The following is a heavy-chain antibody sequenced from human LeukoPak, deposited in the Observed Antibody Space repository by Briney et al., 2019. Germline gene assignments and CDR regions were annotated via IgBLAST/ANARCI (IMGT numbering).Heavy chain of an antibody. CDR2: ISSSSTI. Sequence: PGGSLRLSCAASGFTFSSYSMNWVRQAPGKGLEWVSYISSSSTIYYADSVKGRFTISRDNAKNSLYLQMNSLRDEDTAVYYCARDPRIAAAGNYYYYMDVWGKGTTVTVSS. J-gene: IGHJ6*03. D-gene: IGHD6-13*01. CDR3: ARDPRIAAAGNYYYYMDV. V-gene: IGHV3-48*02. CDR1: GFTFSSYS.